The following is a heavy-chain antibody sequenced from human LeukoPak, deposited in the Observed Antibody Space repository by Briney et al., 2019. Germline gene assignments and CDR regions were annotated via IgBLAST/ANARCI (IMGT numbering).Heavy chain of an antibody. D-gene: IGHD2-2*01. CDR3: ARGIGYCSSTSCYLDWFDP. Sequence: SETLSLTCTVSGGSISSSSYYWGWIRQPPGKGLEWIGSIYYSGSTYYNPSLKSRVTISVDTSKNQFSLKLSSVTAADTAVYYYARGIGYCSSTSCYLDWFDPWGQGTLVTVSS. V-gene: IGHV4-39*01. CDR1: GGSISSSSYY. J-gene: IGHJ5*02. CDR2: IYYSGST.